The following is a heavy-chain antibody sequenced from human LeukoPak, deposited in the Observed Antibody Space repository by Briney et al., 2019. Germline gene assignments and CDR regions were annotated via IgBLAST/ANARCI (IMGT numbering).Heavy chain of an antibody. CDR3: TTGTWIQLWLADY. CDR2: IKGKTDGGTT. J-gene: IGHJ4*02. V-gene: IGHV3-15*01. D-gene: IGHD5-18*01. Sequence: GGSLRLSCAAPGFTFSNACMSWVRQAPGKGLEWVGHIKGKTDGGTTDYAAPVQGRFTTSRDDSKNTLFLQMNSLKTEDTAVYYCTTGTWIQLWLADYWGQGTLVTVSS. CDR1: GFTFSNAC.